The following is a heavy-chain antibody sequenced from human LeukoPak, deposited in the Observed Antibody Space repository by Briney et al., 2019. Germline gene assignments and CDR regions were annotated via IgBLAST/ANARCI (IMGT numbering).Heavy chain of an antibody. CDR1: GFTFSSYA. J-gene: IGHJ5*02. Sequence: GGSLRLSCAASGFTFSSYAMHWVRQAPGKGLEWVAVISYDGSNKYYADSVKGRFTIPRDNSKNTLYLQMNSLRAEDTAVYYCARGSGSYQGWFDPWGQGTLVTVSS. V-gene: IGHV3-30-3*01. CDR2: ISYDGSNK. D-gene: IGHD1-26*01. CDR3: ARGSGSYQGWFDP.